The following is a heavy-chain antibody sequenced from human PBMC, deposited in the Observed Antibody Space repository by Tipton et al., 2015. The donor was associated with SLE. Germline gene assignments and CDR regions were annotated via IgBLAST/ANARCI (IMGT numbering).Heavy chain of an antibody. CDR1: GFTFSSYA. V-gene: IGHV3-30-3*01. J-gene: IGHJ4*02. CDR2: ISYDGSNK. Sequence: SLRLSCAASGFTFSSYAMHWVRQAPGKGLEWVAVISYDGSNKYYADSVKGRFTISRDNSKNTLYLQMNSLRAEDTAVYYCAREGDNSGWPIFDYWGQGTPVTVSS. CDR3: AREGDNSGWPIFDY. D-gene: IGHD6-19*01.